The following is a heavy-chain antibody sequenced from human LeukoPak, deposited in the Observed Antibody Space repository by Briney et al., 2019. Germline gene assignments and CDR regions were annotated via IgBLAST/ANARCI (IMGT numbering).Heavy chain of an antibody. V-gene: IGHV3-23*01. D-gene: IGHD3-10*01. Sequence: GGSLRLSCAASGFTFSSYAMTWVRQATGKGLEWASEITGSGGSTYYADSVKGRFTISRDNSRNTLYLQMNSLRAEDTAVYYCARELFDFDYWGRGTLVTVSS. CDR1: GFTFSSYA. J-gene: IGHJ4*02. CDR2: ITGSGGST. CDR3: ARELFDFDY.